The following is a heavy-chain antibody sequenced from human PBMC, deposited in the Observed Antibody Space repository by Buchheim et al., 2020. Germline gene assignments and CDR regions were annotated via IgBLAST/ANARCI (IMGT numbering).Heavy chain of an antibody. CDR3: VRGYGETDTEHLLFDS. Sequence: EVQLVDSGGGLVQPGGSLRLSCAVSGFTFSNYWMHWVRQAPGKGLVWVSRINPDGSSTGYADSVKGRFTISRDNAKNTLYLQMNSLRAEDTALYYCVRGYGETDTEHLLFDSWGQGTL. D-gene: IGHD1-1*01. CDR2: INPDGSST. CDR1: GFTFSNYW. J-gene: IGHJ4*02. V-gene: IGHV3-74*01.